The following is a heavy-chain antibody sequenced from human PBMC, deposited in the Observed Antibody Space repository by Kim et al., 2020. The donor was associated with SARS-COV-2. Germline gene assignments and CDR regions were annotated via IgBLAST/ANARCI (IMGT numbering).Heavy chain of an antibody. D-gene: IGHD2-2*01. J-gene: IGHJ4*02. Sequence: PAPKSRVTISLDTSKNPFSLKLSAVTAADTAVYYCARVRDIVVVPAAIGYWGQGTLVTVSS. CDR3: ARVRDIVVVPAAIGY. V-gene: IGHV4-34*01.